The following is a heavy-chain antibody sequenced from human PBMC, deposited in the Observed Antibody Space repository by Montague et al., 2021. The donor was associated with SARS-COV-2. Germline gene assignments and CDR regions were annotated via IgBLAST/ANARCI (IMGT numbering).Heavy chain of an antibody. D-gene: IGHD3-10*01. CDR2: IYYIGST. CDR1: GGSISSSSYY. Sequence: SETLSLTCTVSGGSISSSSYYWGWIRQPPGKGLEWIGSIYYIGSTYYNPSLKSRVTISVDTSKNQFSLKLSSVTAADTAVYYCAKLLWFRGGFDYWGQGTLVTVSS. V-gene: IGHV4-39*07. J-gene: IGHJ4*02. CDR3: AKLLWFRGGFDY.